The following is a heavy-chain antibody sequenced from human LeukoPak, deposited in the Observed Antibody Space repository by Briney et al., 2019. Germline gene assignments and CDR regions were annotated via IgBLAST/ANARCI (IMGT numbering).Heavy chain of an antibody. CDR3: ARALITMVRGVTDWFDP. CDR1: GGSISSGGYY. CDR2: IYYSGST. J-gene: IGHJ5*02. V-gene: IGHV4-31*03. D-gene: IGHD3-10*01. Sequence: SETLSLTCTVSGGSISSGGYYWSWIRQHPGKGLEWIGYIYYSGSTYYNPSLKNRVTISVDTSKNQFSLKLSSVTAADTAVYYCARALITMVRGVTDWFDPWGQGTLVTVSS.